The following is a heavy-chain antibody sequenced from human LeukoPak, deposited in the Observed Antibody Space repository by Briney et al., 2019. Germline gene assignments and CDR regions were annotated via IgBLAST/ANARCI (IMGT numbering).Heavy chain of an antibody. D-gene: IGHD3/OR15-3a*01. CDR2: IYYSGST. V-gene: IGHV4-39*01. CDR1: GDSISTSSSY. J-gene: IGHJ4*02. CDR3: ARQTGSGLFILP. Sequence: SETLSLTCSVSGDSISTSSSYWGWIRQPPGKGLEWIGSIYYSGSTYYNTSLKSRVSISVDTSKNQFSLKMNSVTAADTAVYYCARQTGSGLFILPGGQGTLVTVSS.